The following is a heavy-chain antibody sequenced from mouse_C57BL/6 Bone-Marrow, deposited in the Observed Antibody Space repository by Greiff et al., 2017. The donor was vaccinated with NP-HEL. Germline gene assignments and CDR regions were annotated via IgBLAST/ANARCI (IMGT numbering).Heavy chain of an antibody. CDR2: ISSGSSTI. J-gene: IGHJ2*01. CDR1: GFTFSDYG. Sequence: DVHLVESGGGLVKPGGSLKLSCAASGFTFSDYGMHWVRQAPEKGLEWVAYISSGSSTIYYADTVKGRFTISRDNAKNTLFLQRTSLRSEDTAMYYCAMHCYFDYWGQGTTLTVSS. V-gene: IGHV5-17*01. CDR3: AMHCYFDY.